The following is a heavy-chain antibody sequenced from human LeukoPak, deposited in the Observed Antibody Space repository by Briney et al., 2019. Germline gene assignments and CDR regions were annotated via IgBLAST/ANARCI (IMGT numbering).Heavy chain of an antibody. V-gene: IGHV4-59*12. D-gene: IGHD2-15*01. CDR3: ARGQTYCSGGSCTLGWFDP. Sequence: PSETLSLTCTVSGGSISSNYWSWIRQPPGKGLEWIGYIYYSGSTNNNPSLKSRVTISVDTSKNQFSLKLSSVTAADTAVYYCARGQTYCSGGSCTLGWFDPWGQGTLVTVSS. CDR2: IYYSGST. CDR1: GGSISSNY. J-gene: IGHJ5*02.